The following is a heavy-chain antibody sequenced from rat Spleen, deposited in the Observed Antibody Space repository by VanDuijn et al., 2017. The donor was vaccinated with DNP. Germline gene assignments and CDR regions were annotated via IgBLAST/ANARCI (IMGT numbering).Heavy chain of an antibody. Sequence: EVQLQESGPGLVKPSQSLSLTCSVTAYSITTNYWGWIRKFPGNKMEGVGHISYSGSTSYNPSLKSQISITRDTSKNQFFLHLNSVTTEDTATYYCARWSDYFDYWGQGVMVTVSS. CDR2: ISYSGST. J-gene: IGHJ2*01. CDR1: AYSITTNY. V-gene: IGHV3-1*01. CDR3: ARWSDYFDY.